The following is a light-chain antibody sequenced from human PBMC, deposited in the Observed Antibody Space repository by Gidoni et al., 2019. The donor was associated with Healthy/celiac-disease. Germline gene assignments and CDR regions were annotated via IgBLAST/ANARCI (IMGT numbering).Light chain of an antibody. CDR3: QQYGSSPRYT. Sequence: IVLTQSPGTLSLSPGERATLSCRASQSVSSSYLAWYQQKPGQSPRLIIYGASSRATGIPERFSGSGSGTDFTLTISRLEPEDFAVYYCQQYGSSPRYTFGQGTKLEIK. CDR1: QSVSSSY. CDR2: GAS. V-gene: IGKV3-20*01. J-gene: IGKJ2*01.